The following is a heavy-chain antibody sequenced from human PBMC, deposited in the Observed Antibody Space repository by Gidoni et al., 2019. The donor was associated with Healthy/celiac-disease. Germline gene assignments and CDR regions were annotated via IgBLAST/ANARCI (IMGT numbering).Heavy chain of an antibody. CDR3: ARMGGVDYYGMDV. CDR1: GFPFSSDS. V-gene: IGHV3-21*01. D-gene: IGHD1-26*01. Sequence: EGQLVESGGGLVKPGGSMRLSCAASGFPFSSDSRTWLRQAPGKGLECVSTISSSRIYIYYADSGKGRFTISGDNAKNSLYLQNNSLRAEDTAVYYCARMGGVDYYGMDVWGQGTTVTVSS. CDR2: ISSSRIYI. J-gene: IGHJ6*02.